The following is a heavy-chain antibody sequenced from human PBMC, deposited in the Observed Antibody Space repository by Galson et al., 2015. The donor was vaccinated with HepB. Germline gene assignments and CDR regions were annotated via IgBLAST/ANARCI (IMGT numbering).Heavy chain of an antibody. CDR2: IWYDGSNK. V-gene: IGHV3-33*01. Sequence: SLRLSCAASGFTFSSYGMHWVRQAPGKGLEWVAVIWYDGSNKYYADSVKGRFTISRDNSKNTLYPQMNSLRAEDTAVYYCARDAAYCSGGSCYSHSPMAINDAFDIWGQGTMVTVSS. D-gene: IGHD2-15*01. J-gene: IGHJ3*02. CDR1: GFTFSSYG. CDR3: ARDAAYCSGGSCYSHSPMAINDAFDI.